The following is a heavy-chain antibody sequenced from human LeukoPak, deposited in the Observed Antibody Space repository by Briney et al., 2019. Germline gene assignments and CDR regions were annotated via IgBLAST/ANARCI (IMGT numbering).Heavy chain of an antibody. V-gene: IGHV4-4*07. J-gene: IGHJ4*02. CDR1: GGSISSYY. CDR2: IYTSGST. CDR3: ARAGDDFWSGQFGYYFDY. D-gene: IGHD3-3*01. Sequence: SETLSLTCTVSGGSISSYYWSWIRQPAGKGVEWIGRIYTSGSTNYNPSLKSRVTISVDESKNQFSLKLSSVTAADTAVYYCARAGDDFWSGQFGYYFDYWGQGTLVTVSS.